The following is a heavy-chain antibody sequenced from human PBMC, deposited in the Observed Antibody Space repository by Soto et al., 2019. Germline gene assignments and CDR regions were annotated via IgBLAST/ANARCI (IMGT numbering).Heavy chain of an antibody. CDR1: GFSFSNYA. J-gene: IGHJ4*02. CDR2: IKDSGDDT. Sequence: VELLESGGGLVQPGGSLTLSCTASGFSFSNYAMHWVRQAPGKGLEWVSTIKDSGDDTYYLASVRGLFIISRDYSRNTLYLQMTSLRAEDTALYHCVKGGASYTSCWYANWGQGILVTVSS. V-gene: IGHV3-23*01. D-gene: IGHD6-13*01. CDR3: VKGGASYTSCWYAN.